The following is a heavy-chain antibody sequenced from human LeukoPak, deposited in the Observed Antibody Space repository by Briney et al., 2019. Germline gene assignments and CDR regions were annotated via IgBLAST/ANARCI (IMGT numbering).Heavy chain of an antibody. V-gene: IGHV3-7*01. CDR1: GFTFSSYW. Sequence: GGSLRLSCAASGFTFSSYWMSWVRQAPGKGLEWVANIKQDGSEKYYVDSVKGLFTISRDNAKNSLYLQMNSLRAEDTAVYYCARETRDHYYDSSGYYYDRVTFDYWGQGTLVTVSS. J-gene: IGHJ4*02. D-gene: IGHD3-22*01. CDR3: ARETRDHYYDSSGYYYDRVTFDY. CDR2: IKQDGSEK.